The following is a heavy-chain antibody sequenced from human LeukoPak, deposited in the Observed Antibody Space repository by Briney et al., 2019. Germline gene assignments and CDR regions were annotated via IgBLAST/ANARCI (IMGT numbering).Heavy chain of an antibody. J-gene: IGHJ6*03. CDR2: ISSTAISI. CDR3: ARAAYCSSTTTCPYYYYMDV. V-gene: IGHV3-48*03. CDR1: GFTFSSYE. Sequence: QPGGSQRLSCAASGFTFSSYEMNWVRQAPGKGLEWVSYISSTAISIYYADSVKGRFAISRDNAKNFLYLQMNSLRAEDTAVYYCARAAYCSSTTTCPYYYYMDVWGKGTTVTVSS. D-gene: IGHD2/OR15-2a*01.